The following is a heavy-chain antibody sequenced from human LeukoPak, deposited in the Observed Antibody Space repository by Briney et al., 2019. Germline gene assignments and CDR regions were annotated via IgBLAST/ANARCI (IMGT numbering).Heavy chain of an antibody. CDR3: AKDFPVRGLITPHFDS. CDR1: GFIFNNYG. V-gene: IGHV3-30*18. Sequence: GGSLRLSCAASGFIFNNYGMHWVRQAPGKGLDWVAVISYDGSNKYYADFVKGRFTISRDNSKNTLYLELNSLRTEDTAVYYCAKDFPVRGLITPHFDSWGQGTLVTVSS. D-gene: IGHD3-10*01. J-gene: IGHJ4*02. CDR2: ISYDGSNK.